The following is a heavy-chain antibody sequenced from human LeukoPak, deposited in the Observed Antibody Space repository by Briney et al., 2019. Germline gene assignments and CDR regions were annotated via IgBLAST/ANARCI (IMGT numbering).Heavy chain of an antibody. CDR1: GFTVSSNY. D-gene: IGHD2/OR15-2a*01. V-gene: IGHV3-53*01. CDR2: IYSGGSS. Sequence: GGSLRLSCAASGFTVSSNYMSWVRQAPGKGLEWVSVIYSGGSSYYADSVKGRFTISGDNSKNTLYLQMNSLRAEDTAVYYCASGVIVATAHDYWGQGTLVTVSS. J-gene: IGHJ4*02. CDR3: ASGVIVATAHDY.